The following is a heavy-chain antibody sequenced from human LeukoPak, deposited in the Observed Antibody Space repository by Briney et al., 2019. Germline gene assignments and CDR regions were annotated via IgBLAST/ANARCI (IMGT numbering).Heavy chain of an antibody. CDR1: GYTFTTYG. Sequence: ASVKVSCKASGYTFTTYGIRWVRQAPGHGLEWMGWISAYNGNTNYAQKLQGRVTMTTDTSTSTAYMELRSLRSDDTAVYYCARDHSGTVDDWGQGTLVTVSS. J-gene: IGHJ4*02. CDR3: ARDHSGTVDD. D-gene: IGHD6-19*01. CDR2: ISAYNGNT. V-gene: IGHV1-18*01.